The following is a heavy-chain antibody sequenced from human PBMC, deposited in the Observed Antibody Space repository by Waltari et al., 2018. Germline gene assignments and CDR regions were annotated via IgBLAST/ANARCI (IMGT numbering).Heavy chain of an antibody. D-gene: IGHD2-21*01. Sequence: QVQLVQSGAEVKKSGSSVKVSCKASGGTFSSYAISWVRQAPGQGLEWMGVIIPIFGTANYAQKFQGRVTITADESTSTAYMELSSLRSEDTAVYYCARPNSKFYYYYYGMDVWGQGTTVTVSS. J-gene: IGHJ6*02. CDR3: ARPNSKFYYYYYGMDV. CDR1: GGTFSSYA. CDR2: IIPIFGTA. V-gene: IGHV1-69*13.